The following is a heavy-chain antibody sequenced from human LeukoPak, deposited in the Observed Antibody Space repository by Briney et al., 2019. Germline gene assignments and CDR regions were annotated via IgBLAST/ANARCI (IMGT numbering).Heavy chain of an antibody. CDR2: IYYSGST. Sequence: SETLSLTCTVSGGSISSYYWSWIRQPPGKGLEWIGYIYYSGSTNYNPSLKSRVTISVDTSKNQFSLKLSSATAADTAVYYCARSRVNSGFLEYWGQGTLVTVSS. D-gene: IGHD3-3*01. CDR1: GGSISSYY. V-gene: IGHV4-59*01. J-gene: IGHJ4*02. CDR3: ARSRVNSGFLEY.